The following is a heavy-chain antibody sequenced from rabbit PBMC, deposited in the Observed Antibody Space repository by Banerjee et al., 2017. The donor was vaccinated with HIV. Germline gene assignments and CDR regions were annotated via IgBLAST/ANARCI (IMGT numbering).Heavy chain of an antibody. V-gene: IGHV1S40*01. CDR1: GFSFSSRYY. Sequence: QSLEESGGDLVKPGASLTLTCTASGFSFSSRYYMCWVRQAPGKGLEWIACIYTGDGSTYYASWAKGRFTISKTSSTTVTLQMTSLTAADTATYFCARDNGGYVGNGWTSLWGPGTLVTVS. CDR3: ARDNGGYVGNGWTSL. CDR2: IYTGDGST. D-gene: IGHD4-2*01. J-gene: IGHJ4*01.